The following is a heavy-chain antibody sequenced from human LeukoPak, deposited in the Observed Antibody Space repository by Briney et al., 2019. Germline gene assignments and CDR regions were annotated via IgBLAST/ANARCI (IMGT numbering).Heavy chain of an antibody. V-gene: IGHV3-23*01. Sequence: GGSLRLSCAASGFTFSSYAMSWVRQAPGKGLEWVSAISGSGGSTYYADSVKGRFTISRDNSKNTLYLQMNSLRAEDTAVYYYAKGSAAAGKGYYFDYWGQGTLVTVSS. CDR2: ISGSGGST. D-gene: IGHD6-13*01. CDR3: AKGSAAAGKGYYFDY. CDR1: GFTFSSYA. J-gene: IGHJ4*02.